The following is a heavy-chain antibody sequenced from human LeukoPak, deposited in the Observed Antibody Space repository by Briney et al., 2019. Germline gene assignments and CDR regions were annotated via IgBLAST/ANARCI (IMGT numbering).Heavy chain of an antibody. D-gene: IGHD3-22*01. V-gene: IGHV3-23*01. Sequence: PGGSLRLSRAASGFTFSSYGMHWVRQAPGKGLEWVSAISGSGGSTYYADSVKGRFTISRDNSKNTLYLQMNSLRAEDTAVYYCAKAGKTYYYDLYAFDMWGQGTMVTVSS. J-gene: IGHJ3*02. CDR3: AKAGKTYYYDLYAFDM. CDR2: ISGSGGST. CDR1: GFTFSSYG.